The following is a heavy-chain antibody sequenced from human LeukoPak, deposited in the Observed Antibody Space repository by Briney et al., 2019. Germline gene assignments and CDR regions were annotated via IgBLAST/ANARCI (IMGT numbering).Heavy chain of an antibody. CDR1: GFTFRTYW. Sequence: GGSLRLSCAASGFTFRTYWMHWVRQAPGEGLVWVSRISTDAGSTTDYADSVNGRFSISRDNAKNTLYLQMNSLRAEDTAVYYCARDYDGNFAVEYWGQGTLVTVSS. J-gene: IGHJ4*02. CDR2: ISTDAGSTT. V-gene: IGHV3-74*01. CDR3: ARDYDGNFAVEY. D-gene: IGHD4-23*01.